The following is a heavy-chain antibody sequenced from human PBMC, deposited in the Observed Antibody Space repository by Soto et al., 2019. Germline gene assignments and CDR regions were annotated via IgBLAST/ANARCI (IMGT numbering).Heavy chain of an antibody. CDR2: IIPIFGTA. Sequence: QVQLVQSGAEVKKPGSSVKVSCKASGGTFSSYAISWVRQAPGQGLEWVGGIIPIFGTANYAQKFQGRVTITADESTSTAYMELSSMRSEDTAVYYCARGGLDDERATIGTFGDWGQGTLVTVSS. J-gene: IGHJ4*02. V-gene: IGHV1-69*12. CDR1: GGTFSSYA. CDR3: ARGGLDDERATIGTFGD. D-gene: IGHD5-12*01.